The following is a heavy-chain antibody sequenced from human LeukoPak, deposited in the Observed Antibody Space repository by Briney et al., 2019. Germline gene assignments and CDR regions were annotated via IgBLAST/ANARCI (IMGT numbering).Heavy chain of an antibody. V-gene: IGHV3-30*18. CDR3: AKGGDTAMEPFDY. CDR2: ISYDGSNK. J-gene: IGHJ4*02. CDR1: GFTFSSYG. D-gene: IGHD5-18*01. Sequence: PGGSLRLSCAASGFTFSSYGMHWVRQGPGKGLEWVAVISYDGSNKYYADSVKGRFTISRDNSKNTLYLQMNSLRAEDTAVYYCAKGGDTAMEPFDYWGQGTLVTVSS.